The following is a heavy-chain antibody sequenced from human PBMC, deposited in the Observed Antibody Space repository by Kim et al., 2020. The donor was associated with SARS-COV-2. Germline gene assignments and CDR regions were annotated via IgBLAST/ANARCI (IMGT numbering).Heavy chain of an antibody. Sequence: GGSLRLSCAASGFNFNNYPMHWVRQAPGKGLEWVAVISYDGSNKYYADSVKGRFSISRDNSQNTLYLQMNSLRAEDTAVYYCARVVGPITMIRGPSYGWSDSWGQGTLVTVSS. CDR2: ISYDGSNK. D-gene: IGHD3-10*01. CDR3: ARVVGPITMIRGPSYGWSDS. V-gene: IGHV3-30*04. CDR1: GFNFNNYP. J-gene: IGHJ5*01.